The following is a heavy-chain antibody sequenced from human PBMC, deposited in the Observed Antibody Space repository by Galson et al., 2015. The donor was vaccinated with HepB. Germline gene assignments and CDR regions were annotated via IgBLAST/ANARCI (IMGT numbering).Heavy chain of an antibody. V-gene: IGHV1-18*04. CDR3: ARVSHAVVNAFDI. CDR1: GYTFTSYG. CDR2: ISAYNGNT. J-gene: IGHJ3*02. Sequence: SVKVSCKASGYTFTSYGVSWVRQAPGQGLEWMGWISAYNGNTNYAQKLQGRVTMTTDTSTSTAYMELRSLRSDDTAVYYCARVSHAVVNAFDIWGQGTMVTVSS. D-gene: IGHD3-22*01.